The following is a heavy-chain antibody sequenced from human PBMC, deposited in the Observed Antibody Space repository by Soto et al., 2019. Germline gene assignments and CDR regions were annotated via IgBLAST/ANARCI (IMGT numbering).Heavy chain of an antibody. CDR2: ISGCGGDT. V-gene: IGHV3-23*01. CDR3: AKDWKSIAARPGIYY. Sequence: GGSLRLSCAASGFTFSRYWMHWVRQAPGKGLVWVSRISGCGGDTYYADSVKGRFTISRDNSKNTLYLQMNSLRAEDTAVYYCAKDWKSIAARPGIYYWGQGTLVTVSS. J-gene: IGHJ4*02. D-gene: IGHD6-6*01. CDR1: GFTFSRYW.